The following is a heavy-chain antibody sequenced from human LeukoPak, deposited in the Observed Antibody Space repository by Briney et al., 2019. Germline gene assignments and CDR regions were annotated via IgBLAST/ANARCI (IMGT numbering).Heavy chain of an antibody. D-gene: IGHD6-19*01. J-gene: IGHJ4*02. Sequence: SETLSLTCTVSGGSISSYYWSWIRQPPGKGLEWIGYIYYSGSTNYNPSLKSRVTISVDTSKNQFSLKLSSVTAADTAVYYCARGQAVAGIHFDYWGQGTLVTVSS. V-gene: IGHV4-59*01. CDR3: ARGQAVAGIHFDY. CDR1: GGSISSYY. CDR2: IYYSGST.